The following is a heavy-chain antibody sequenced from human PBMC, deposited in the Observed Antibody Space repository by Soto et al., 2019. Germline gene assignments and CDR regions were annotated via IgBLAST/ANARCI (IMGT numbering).Heavy chain of an antibody. J-gene: IGHJ6*02. CDR1: GGTFSSYA. CDR3: ARRDIVATASVADPYYYYGMDV. V-gene: IGHV1-69*13. D-gene: IGHD5-12*01. CDR2: IIPIFGTA. Sequence: GASVKVSCKASGGTFSSYAIIWVRQAPGQGLEWMGGIIPIFGTANYAQKFQGRVTITADESTSTAYMELSSLRSEDTAVYYCARRDIVATASVADPYYYYGMDVWGQGTTVTVSS.